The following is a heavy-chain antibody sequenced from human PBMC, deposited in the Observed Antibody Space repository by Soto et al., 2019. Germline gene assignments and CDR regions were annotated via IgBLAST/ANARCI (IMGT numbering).Heavy chain of an antibody. J-gene: IGHJ6*02. CDR2: ISYDGSNK. Sequence: PGGSLRLSCAASGFTFSSYGMHWVRQAPGKGLEWVAVISYDGSNKYYADSVKGRFTISRDNSKNTLYLQMNSLRAEDTAVYYCAKDDYGDYDWGGYYYGMDVWGQGTTVTVS. CDR3: AKDDYGDYDWGGYYYGMDV. D-gene: IGHD4-17*01. V-gene: IGHV3-30*18. CDR1: GFTFSSYG.